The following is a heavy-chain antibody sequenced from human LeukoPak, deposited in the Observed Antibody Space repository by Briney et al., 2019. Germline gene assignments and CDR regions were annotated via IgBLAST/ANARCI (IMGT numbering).Heavy chain of an antibody. D-gene: IGHD5-18*01. J-gene: IGHJ6*03. CDR1: GFTVSSNY. CDR3: ARAGMDTAMVYYYYYYMDI. Sequence: GGSLRLSCAASGFTVSSNYMSWVRQAPGKGLEWVSVIYSGGSTYYADSVKGRFTISRDNAKNSLYLQMNSLRAEDTAVYYCARAGMDTAMVYYYYYYMDIWGKGTTVTVSS. V-gene: IGHV3-53*01. CDR2: IYSGGST.